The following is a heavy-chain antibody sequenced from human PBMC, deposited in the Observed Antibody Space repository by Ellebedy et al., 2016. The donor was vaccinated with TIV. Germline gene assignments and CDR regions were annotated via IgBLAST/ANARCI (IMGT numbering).Heavy chain of an antibody. J-gene: IGHJ6*02. Sequence: MPSETLSLTCTVSGGSISSYYWSWSRQPPGKGLEWIGYVYYSGTTNYNPSLRSRVAISIDTSKNEISLKLTSVTAADTAVYFCARQSRFGAPYYHHAMYVWGQGTTVTVSS. D-gene: IGHD3-10*01. CDR1: GGSISSYY. V-gene: IGHV4-59*08. CDR3: ARQSRFGAPYYHHAMYV. CDR2: VYYSGTT.